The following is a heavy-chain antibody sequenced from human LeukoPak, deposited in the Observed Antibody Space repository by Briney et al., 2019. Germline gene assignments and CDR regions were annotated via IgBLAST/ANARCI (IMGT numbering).Heavy chain of an antibody. J-gene: IGHJ3*02. CDR3: TRDLGQVVAGTAFDM. D-gene: IGHD6-19*01. Sequence: GASVKVSCKTSGYTFTDFGINWVRHAPGQGLEWLGWITPYNGNTNHLQNLQGRITMTTDTSTSTAYLELRSLTSDDRAVYYCTRDLGQVVAGTAFDMWGQGTMVIVSS. CDR2: ITPYNGNT. CDR1: GYTFTDFG. V-gene: IGHV1-18*01.